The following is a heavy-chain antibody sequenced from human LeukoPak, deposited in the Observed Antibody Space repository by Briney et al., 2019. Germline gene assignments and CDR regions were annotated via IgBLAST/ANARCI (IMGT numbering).Heavy chain of an antibody. D-gene: IGHD3-22*01. V-gene: IGHV4-59*01. CDR3: ARVGPGYYDMLFDP. CDR1: GVSISSYY. J-gene: IGHJ5*02. Sequence: PSETLSLTCSVSGVSISSYYWSWIRQPPGKGWEWIGYIFYSGNTKYNPSLESRVAISGETSKNQVSLRLSSVTPADTAVYFCARVGPGYYDMLFDPWGQGTLVTVSS. CDR2: IFYSGNT.